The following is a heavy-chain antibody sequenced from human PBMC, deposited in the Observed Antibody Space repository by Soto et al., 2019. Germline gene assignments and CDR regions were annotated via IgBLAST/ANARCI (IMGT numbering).Heavy chain of an antibody. D-gene: IGHD5-12*01. Sequence: GGSLRLSCAASGFTFSSYGMHWVRQAPGKGLEWVAVIWYDGSNKYYADSVKGRFTISRDNSKNTLYLQMNSLRAEDTAVYYCARGRVLSGNRWLRHREHDAFDIWGQGTMVTVSS. V-gene: IGHV3-33*01. CDR1: GFTFSSYG. CDR2: IWYDGSNK. CDR3: ARGRVLSGNRWLRHREHDAFDI. J-gene: IGHJ3*02.